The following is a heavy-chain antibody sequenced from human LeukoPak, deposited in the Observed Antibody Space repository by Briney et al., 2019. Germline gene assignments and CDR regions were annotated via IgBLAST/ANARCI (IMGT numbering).Heavy chain of an antibody. Sequence: ASVKVSCKASGYTFTGYYMHWVRQAPGQGLECLGWMNSNTGGTNYAQKFQGRVTLTRDTSISTAYMELSRLTSDDTAVYYCARDFGDYYGSAPGYYFDYWGQGTLVTVSS. V-gene: IGHV1-2*02. D-gene: IGHD3-10*01. CDR2: MNSNTGGT. J-gene: IGHJ4*02. CDR3: ARDFGDYYGSAPGYYFDY. CDR1: GYTFTGYY.